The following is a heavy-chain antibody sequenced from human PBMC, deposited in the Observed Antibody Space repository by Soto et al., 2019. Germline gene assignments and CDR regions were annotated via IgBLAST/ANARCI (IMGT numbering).Heavy chain of an antibody. J-gene: IGHJ4*02. CDR3: ARRYGGNFDY. V-gene: IGHV4-61*07. CDR2: IYYSGST. D-gene: IGHD1-26*01. Sequence: RQPPGKGLEWIGYIYYSGSTNYNPSLKSRVTISVDTSKNQFSLKLSSVTAADTAVYYCARRYGGNFDYWGQGTLVTVSS.